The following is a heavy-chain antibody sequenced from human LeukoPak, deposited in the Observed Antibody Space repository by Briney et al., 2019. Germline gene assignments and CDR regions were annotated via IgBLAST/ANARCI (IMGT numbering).Heavy chain of an antibody. Sequence: SETLSLTCAVYGGSFSGYYWTWIRQSPEKGLEWIGEINHSGSTSYNPSLKSQVTKSVDTSKNQFSLKLTSVTAADTAVYYCARGPLLTHRRYFDFWGQGTLVTVSS. CDR3: ARGPLLTHRRYFDF. CDR1: GGSFSGYY. J-gene: IGHJ4*02. CDR2: INHSGST. V-gene: IGHV4-34*01. D-gene: IGHD3-9*01.